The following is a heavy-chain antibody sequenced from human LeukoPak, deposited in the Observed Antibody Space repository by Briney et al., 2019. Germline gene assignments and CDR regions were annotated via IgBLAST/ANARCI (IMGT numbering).Heavy chain of an antibody. Sequence: ASVKVSCKASGYTFTSYAMHWVRQAPGQRLEWMGWINAGNGNTKYSQKFQGRVTITRDTSASTAYMGLSSLRSEDTAVYYCARGPSSWHFFDYWGQGTLVTVSS. CDR2: INAGNGNT. CDR3: ARGPSSWHFFDY. J-gene: IGHJ4*02. CDR1: GYTFTSYA. D-gene: IGHD6-13*01. V-gene: IGHV1-3*01.